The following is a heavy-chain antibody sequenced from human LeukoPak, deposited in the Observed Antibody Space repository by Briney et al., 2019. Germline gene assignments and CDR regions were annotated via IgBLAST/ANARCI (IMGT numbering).Heavy chain of an antibody. J-gene: IGHJ4*02. CDR2: ISYDGSNK. CDR1: GFTFSSYA. D-gene: IGHD6-6*01. CDR3: ANLIAARAGGVDY. Sequence: GGSLRLSCAASGFTFSSYAMHWVRQAPGKGLEWVAVISYDGSNKYYADSVKGRFTISRDNSKNTLYLQMNSLRAEDTAVYYCANLIAARAGGVDYWGQGTLVTVSS. V-gene: IGHV3-30-3*01.